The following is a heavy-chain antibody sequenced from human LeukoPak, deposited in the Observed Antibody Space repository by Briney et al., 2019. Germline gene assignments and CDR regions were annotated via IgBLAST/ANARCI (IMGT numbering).Heavy chain of an antibody. CDR2: IYYSGST. CDR1: GGSISSYY. CDR3: ARSQNWFDP. J-gene: IGHJ5*02. V-gene: IGHV4-59*08. Sequence: SETLSLTCTVSGGSISSYYWSWIRQPPGKGLEWIGYIYYSGSTNYNPSLKSRVTISVDTSKNQFSLKLSSVTAADTAVYYCARSQNWFDPWGQGTLVTVSS.